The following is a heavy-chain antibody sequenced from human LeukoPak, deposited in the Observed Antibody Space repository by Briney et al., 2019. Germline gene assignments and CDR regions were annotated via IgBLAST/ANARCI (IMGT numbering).Heavy chain of an antibody. CDR2: IYSGGST. D-gene: IGHD2-2*03. J-gene: IGHJ4*02. V-gene: IGHV3-66*01. CDR1: GFTVSSNY. CDR3: ARDWMYYFDY. Sequence: GGSLRLSCAASGFTVSSNYMSWVRQAPGKGLEGVSIIYSGGSTYYADSVKGRFTISRDNAKNSLYLQMNSLRTEDTAVYYCARDWMYYFDYWGQGTLVTVSS.